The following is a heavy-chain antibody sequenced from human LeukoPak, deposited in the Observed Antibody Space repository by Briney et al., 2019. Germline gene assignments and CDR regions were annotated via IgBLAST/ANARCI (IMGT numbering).Heavy chain of an antibody. CDR3: AMNDYYGSGSYHY. Sequence: SETLSLTCTVSGYSISSGYYWGWIRQPPGKGLEWIGSIYHSGSTYYNPSLKSRVTISVDTSKNQFSLKLSSVTAADTAVYYCAMNDYYGSGSYHYWGQGTLVTVSS. D-gene: IGHD3-10*01. V-gene: IGHV4-38-2*02. CDR2: IYHSGST. CDR1: GYSISSGYY. J-gene: IGHJ4*02.